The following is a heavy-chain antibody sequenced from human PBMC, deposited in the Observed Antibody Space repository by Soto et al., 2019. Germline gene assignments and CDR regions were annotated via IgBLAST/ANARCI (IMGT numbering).Heavy chain of an antibody. CDR2: IYYSGST. Sequence: SETLSLTCTVSGGSISSGGYYWSWIRQHPGKGLEWIGYIYYSGSTYYNPSLKSRVTISVDTSKNQFSLKLSSVTAADTAVYYCACGHYYDSSGYYRFWGQGTLVTVSS. CDR3: ACGHYYDSSGYYRF. CDR1: GGSISSGGYY. V-gene: IGHV4-31*03. J-gene: IGHJ4*02. D-gene: IGHD3-22*01.